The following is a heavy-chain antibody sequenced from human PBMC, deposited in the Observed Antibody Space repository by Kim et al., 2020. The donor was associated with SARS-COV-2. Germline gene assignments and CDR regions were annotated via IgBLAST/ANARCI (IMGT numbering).Heavy chain of an antibody. J-gene: IGHJ4*02. CDR2: IYYSGST. CDR3: ASLRQRLRGLYSSSWYPLAFDY. CDR1: GGSVSSGSYY. D-gene: IGHD6-13*01. Sequence: SETLSLTCTVSGGSVSSGSYYWSWIRQPPGKGLQWIGYIYYSGSTNYNPSLKSRVTISVDTSKNQFSLKLSSVTAADTAVYYCASLRQRLRGLYSSSWYPLAFDYWGQGTLVTVSS. V-gene: IGHV4-61*01.